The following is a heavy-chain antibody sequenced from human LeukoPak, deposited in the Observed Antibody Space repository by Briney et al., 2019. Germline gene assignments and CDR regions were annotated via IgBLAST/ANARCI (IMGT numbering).Heavy chain of an antibody. CDR3: ARHVHCSGGSCYRYGMDD. Sequence: SETLSLTCTVSGGSISTFHWSWIRQPSGRGLEWIGFNHNTGSTNYNPSLNSRVTISVDTSKNQFFLKLSSVTAADTAVYYCARHVHCSGGSCYRYGMDDWGQGTTVTVSS. CDR1: GGSISTFH. D-gene: IGHD2-15*01. V-gene: IGHV4-59*08. J-gene: IGHJ6*02. CDR2: NHNTGST.